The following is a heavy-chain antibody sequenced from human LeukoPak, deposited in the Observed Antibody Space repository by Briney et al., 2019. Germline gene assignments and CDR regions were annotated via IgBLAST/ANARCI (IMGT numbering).Heavy chain of an antibody. CDR1: GFTFSSYA. CDR3: AKVRYYDSSGYSPTD. V-gene: IGHV3-23*01. J-gene: IGHJ4*02. D-gene: IGHD3-22*01. Sequence: GGSLRLSCAASGFTFSSYAMSWVRQAPGKGLEWVSAISGSGGSTYYADYVKGRFTISRDNSKNTLYLQMNSLRAEDTAVYYCAKVRYYDSSGYSPTDWGQGTLVTVSS. CDR2: ISGSGGST.